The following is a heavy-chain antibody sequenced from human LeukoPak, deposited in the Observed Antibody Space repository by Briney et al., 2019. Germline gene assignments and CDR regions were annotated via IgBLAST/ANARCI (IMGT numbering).Heavy chain of an antibody. CDR1: GGTFSSYA. Sequence: SVKVSCKASGGTFSSYAISWVRQAPGQGLDWMGGIIPIFGTANYAQKFQGRVTITTDESTSTAYMELSSLRSEDTAVYYCARGSLAARNFDYWGQGTLVTVSS. CDR3: ARGSLAARNFDY. D-gene: IGHD6-6*01. J-gene: IGHJ4*02. CDR2: IIPIFGTA. V-gene: IGHV1-69*05.